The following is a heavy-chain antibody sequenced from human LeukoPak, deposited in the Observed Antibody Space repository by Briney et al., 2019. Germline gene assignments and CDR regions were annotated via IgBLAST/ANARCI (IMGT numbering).Heavy chain of an antibody. D-gene: IGHD3-10*01. J-gene: IGHJ4*02. CDR3: AKGGFDWFGDDY. Sequence: PSQTLSLTCTVSGGSISSGSYYWSWIRQPAGKGLEWIGHIYTSGSTNYNPSLKSRVTISVDTSKNQFSLKLSSVSAADTAVYYCAKGGFDWFGDDYWGLGTLVTVSS. CDR1: GGSISSGSYY. V-gene: IGHV4-61*09. CDR2: IYTSGST.